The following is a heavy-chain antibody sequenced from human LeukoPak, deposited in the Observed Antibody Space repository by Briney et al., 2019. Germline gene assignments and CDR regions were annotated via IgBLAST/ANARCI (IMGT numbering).Heavy chain of an antibody. V-gene: IGHV4-59*01. CDR3: ASPRSYYDSSGYYIS. D-gene: IGHD3-22*01. CDR2: IYYSGST. CDR1: GGSISSYY. Sequence: SETLSLTCTVSGGSISSYYWSWIRQPPGKGLEWIGYIYYSGSTNYNPSLKSRATISVDTSKNQFSLKLSSVTAADTAVYYCASPRSYYDSSGYYISWGQGTLVTVSS. J-gene: IGHJ5*02.